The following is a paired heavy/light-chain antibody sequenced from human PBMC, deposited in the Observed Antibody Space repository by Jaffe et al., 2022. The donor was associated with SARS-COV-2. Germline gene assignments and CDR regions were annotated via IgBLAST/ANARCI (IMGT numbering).Heavy chain of an antibody. CDR3: TRDLFGSGGLVITD. CDR1: GFTFGDYA. Sequence: EVQLVDSGGDLVKPGRSLRLSCTTSGFTFGDYAMSWFRQAPGKGLEWVGYLRTKSYGGTTQYAASVKGRFTISRDDSKSIAYLEMNSLKTEDTAVYYCTRDLFGSGGLVITDWGQGTLVTVSS. J-gene: IGHJ4*02. D-gene: IGHD6-19*01. CDR2: LRTKSYGGTT. V-gene: IGHV3-49*05.
Light chain of an antibody. Sequence: DIQMTQSPSSLSASVGDTVIITCRASQGISNYLAWFQQKPGKAPKSLIYAASSSQSGVPSRFSGSGSGTEFTLSISSLQPEDFAIYYCQQYNNYPFTFGPGTRVDIK. V-gene: IGKV1-16*01. CDR1: QGISNY. CDR3: QQYNNYPFT. CDR2: AAS. J-gene: IGKJ3*01.